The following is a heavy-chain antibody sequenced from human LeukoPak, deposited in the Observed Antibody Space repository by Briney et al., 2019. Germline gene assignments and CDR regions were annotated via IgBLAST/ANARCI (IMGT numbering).Heavy chain of an antibody. Sequence: SETLSLTCAVYGGSFSGYYWSWIRQPPGKGLEWIGEINHSGSTNYDPSLKSRVTISVDTSKNQFSLKLSSVTAADTAVYYCASCGYDRLDCLDYWGQGTLVTVSS. CDR1: GGSFSGYY. CDR3: ASCGYDRLDCLDY. J-gene: IGHJ4*02. CDR2: INHSGST. V-gene: IGHV4-34*01. D-gene: IGHD5-12*01.